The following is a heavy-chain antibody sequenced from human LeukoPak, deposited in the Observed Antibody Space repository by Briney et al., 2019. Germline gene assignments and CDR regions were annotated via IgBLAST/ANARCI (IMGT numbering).Heavy chain of an antibody. D-gene: IGHD6-13*01. CDR1: GYPISSGYY. Sequence: KTSETLSLTSAVSGYPISSGYYWGWIRQPPGKGLEWIGSIYHSGSTYYNPSLKSRVTISVDTSKNQFSLKLSSVTAADTAVYYCARQGTYSSSWSSFDYWGQGTLVTVSS. J-gene: IGHJ4*02. CDR3: ARQGTYSSSWSSFDY. V-gene: IGHV4-38-2*01. CDR2: IYHSGST.